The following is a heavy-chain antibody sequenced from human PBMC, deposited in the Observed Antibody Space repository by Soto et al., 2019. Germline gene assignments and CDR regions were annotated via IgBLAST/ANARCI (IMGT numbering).Heavy chain of an antibody. CDR1: GFTFSSYG. Sequence: GGSLRLSCAASGFTFSSYGMHWVRQAPGKGLEWVAVIWYDGSNKYYADSVKGRFTISRDNSKNTLYLQMNSLRAEDTAVYYCAKDNGGYKFGYWGQGTLVTVSS. V-gene: IGHV3-30*02. J-gene: IGHJ4*02. CDR3: AKDNGGYKFGY. D-gene: IGHD2-8*01. CDR2: IWYDGSNK.